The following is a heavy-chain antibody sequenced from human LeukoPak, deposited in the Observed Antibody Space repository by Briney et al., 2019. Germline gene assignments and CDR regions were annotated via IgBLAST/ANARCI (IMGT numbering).Heavy chain of an antibody. CDR2: ISGSSGTT. Sequence: GGSLRLSCAASGFTFSSYGMNWVRQAPGKGLEWVSAISGSSGTTYYADSVKGRFTISRDNSRNTLYLQMNSLRAEDTAVYYCAKSLLRYFDWFIDYWGRGTLVTVSS. D-gene: IGHD3-9*01. V-gene: IGHV3-23*01. CDR3: AKSLLRYFDWFIDY. J-gene: IGHJ4*02. CDR1: GFTFSSYG.